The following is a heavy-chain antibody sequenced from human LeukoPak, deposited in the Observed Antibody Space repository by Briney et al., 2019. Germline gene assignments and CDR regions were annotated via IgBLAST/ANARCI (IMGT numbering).Heavy chain of an antibody. V-gene: IGHV4-59*01. Sequence: PSETLSLTCTVSGGSISTYYWSWIRQPPGKGLEWIGYIYYSGSTNYNPSLKSRVTISVDTSKNQFSLKLSSVTAADTAVYFCARANTTMEGSLAFDYWGQGTLVAVSS. D-gene: IGHD4-23*01. J-gene: IGHJ4*02. CDR1: GGSISTYY. CDR2: IYYSGST. CDR3: ARANTTMEGSLAFDY.